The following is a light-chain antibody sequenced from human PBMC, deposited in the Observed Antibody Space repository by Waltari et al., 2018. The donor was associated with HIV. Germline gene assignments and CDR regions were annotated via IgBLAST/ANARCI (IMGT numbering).Light chain of an antibody. Sequence: QSVLTQPPSASGTPGQRVPIPTTGNSANIGAGYVLHWYQKLPGTAPKLPLYGNSNRPSGVPDRFSGSKSGTSASLAITGLQAEDGADYYCQSYDSSLSGWVFGGGTKLTVL. J-gene: IGLJ3*02. CDR3: QSYDSSLSGWV. CDR1: SANIGAGYV. V-gene: IGLV1-40*01. CDR2: GNS.